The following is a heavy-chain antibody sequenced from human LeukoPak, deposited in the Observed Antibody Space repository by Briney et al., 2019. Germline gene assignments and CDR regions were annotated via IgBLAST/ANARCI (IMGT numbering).Heavy chain of an antibody. CDR3: ARLKWTNNGRGFDY. CDR1: GGSISSYY. CDR2: IYYSGST. Sequence: SETLSLTCTVSGGSISSYYWSWIRQPPGKGLEWIGYIYYSGSTNYNPSLKSRVTISVDTSKNQFSLKLSSATAADTAVYYCARLKWTNNGRGFDYWGQGTLVTVSS. V-gene: IGHV4-59*08. J-gene: IGHJ4*02. D-gene: IGHD1/OR15-1a*01.